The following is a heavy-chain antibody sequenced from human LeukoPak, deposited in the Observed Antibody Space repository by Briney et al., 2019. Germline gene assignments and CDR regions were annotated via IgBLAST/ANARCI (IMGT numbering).Heavy chain of an antibody. CDR3: AKTIIDSSGYLEAFDI. Sequence: SSETLSLTCTVSGRSISSYYWSWIRQPPGKGLEWIGYIYYSGSTNYNPSLKSRVTISVDTSENQFSLKLSPVTAADTAVYYCAKTIIDSSGYLEAFDIWGQGTMVTVSS. V-gene: IGHV4-59*08. CDR1: GRSISSYY. CDR2: IYYSGST. D-gene: IGHD3-22*01. J-gene: IGHJ3*02.